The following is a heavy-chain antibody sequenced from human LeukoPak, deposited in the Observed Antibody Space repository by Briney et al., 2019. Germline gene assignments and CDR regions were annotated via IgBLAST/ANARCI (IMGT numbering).Heavy chain of an antibody. CDR3: ARVYSSSFMDY. CDR1: GFTFSSYE. Sequence: PGGSLRVSCAASGFTFSSYEMNWVRQAPGKGLEWVSYISSSGSTIYYADSVKGRFTISRDNAKNSLYLQMNSLRAEDTAVYYCARVYSSSFMDYWGQGTLVTVSS. V-gene: IGHV3-48*03. CDR2: ISSSGSTI. J-gene: IGHJ4*02. D-gene: IGHD6-13*01.